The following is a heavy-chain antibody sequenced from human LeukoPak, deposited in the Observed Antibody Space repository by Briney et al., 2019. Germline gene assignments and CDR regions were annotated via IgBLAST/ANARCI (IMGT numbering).Heavy chain of an antibody. CDR1: GFPFSTYW. CDR3: ARSDYGGKGYYYYGMDV. D-gene: IGHD4-23*01. J-gene: IGHJ6*02. Sequence: GGSLRLSCAASGFPFSTYWMHWVRQAPGKGLVWVSRINSDGSSTSYADSVKGRFTISRDNAKNTLYLQMNSLRAEDTAVYYCARSDYGGKGYYYYGMDVWGQGTTVTVSS. V-gene: IGHV3-74*01. CDR2: INSDGSST.